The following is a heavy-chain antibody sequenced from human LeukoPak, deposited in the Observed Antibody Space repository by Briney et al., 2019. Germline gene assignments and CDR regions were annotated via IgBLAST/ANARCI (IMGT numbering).Heavy chain of an antibody. V-gene: IGHV1-69*05. CDR1: GGTFSSYA. D-gene: IGHD1-26*01. J-gene: IGHJ6*03. Sequence: SVKVSCKASGGTFSSYAISWVRQAPGQGLEWMGRIIPIFGTANYAQKFQGRVTITTDESTSTAYMELSSLRSEDTAVYYCARDLGIAGATTSYYYYMDVWGKGTTVTVSS. CDR3: ARDLGIAGATTSYYYYMDV. CDR2: IIPIFGTA.